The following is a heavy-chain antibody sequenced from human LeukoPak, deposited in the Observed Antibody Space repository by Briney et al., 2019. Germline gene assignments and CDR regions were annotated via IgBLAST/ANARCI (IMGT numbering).Heavy chain of an antibody. Sequence: SETLSLTCAVHGGPFSGYFWNWIRQPPGKGLEWIGEINQSGSTKYNPSLKSRVTISMDTSKNQFSLKLSSVTAADTAVYYCARGRFRGSGSPPSYWGQGTLVTVSS. CDR1: GGPFSGYF. J-gene: IGHJ4*02. V-gene: IGHV4-34*01. CDR3: ARGRFRGSGSPPSY. CDR2: INQSGST. D-gene: IGHD3-10*01.